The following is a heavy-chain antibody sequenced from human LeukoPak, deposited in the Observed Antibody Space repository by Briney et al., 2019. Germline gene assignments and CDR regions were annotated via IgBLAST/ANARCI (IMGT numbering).Heavy chain of an antibody. CDR3: ARGGIIYYDSSAAHDAFDI. Sequence: GGSLRLSCAASGFTFDDYGMSWVRQAPGKGLEWVSGINWNGGSTGYADSVKGRFTISRDNAKNSLYLQMNSLRAEDTALYYCARGGIIYYDSSAAHDAFDIWGQGTMVTVSS. J-gene: IGHJ3*02. D-gene: IGHD3-22*01. V-gene: IGHV3-20*04. CDR2: INWNGGST. CDR1: GFTFDDYG.